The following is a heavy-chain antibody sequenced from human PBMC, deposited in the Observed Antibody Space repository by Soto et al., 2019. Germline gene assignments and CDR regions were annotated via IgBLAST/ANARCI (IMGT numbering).Heavy chain of an antibody. V-gene: IGHV3-15*01. CDR1: GFTFSDAW. D-gene: IGHD2-15*01. CDR3: TTDLWRIAVVVGSTGYFNP. Sequence: GGSLRLSCAASGFTFSDAWMSWVRQAPGKGLDWVGRIKSKSDGGTTEYAAPVRGRFTISRDDSKNTLYLQMNSLKTEDTAVYYCTTDLWRIAVVVGSTGYFNPWGQGTPVTSPQ. CDR2: IKSKSDGGTT. J-gene: IGHJ5*02.